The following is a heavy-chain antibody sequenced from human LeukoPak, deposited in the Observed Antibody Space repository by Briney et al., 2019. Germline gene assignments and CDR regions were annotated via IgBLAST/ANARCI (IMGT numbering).Heavy chain of an antibody. J-gene: IGHJ4*02. CDR3: ALTMVHLGRLDYYFHY. D-gene: IGHD3-10*01. Sequence: PGRSLRLSRAASGFTVSSNYMSWVRQAQGKGLERVSVIYSDGSTYYADSVKGRFTISRDSSKNTLHLQVNSLRAEDTAVYYCALTMVHLGRLDYYFHYWGRGTLVTVSS. V-gene: IGHV3-53*01. CDR2: IYSDGST. CDR1: GFTVSSNY.